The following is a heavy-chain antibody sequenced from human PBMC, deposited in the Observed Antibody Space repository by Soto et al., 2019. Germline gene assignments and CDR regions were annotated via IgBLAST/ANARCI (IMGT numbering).Heavy chain of an antibody. CDR3: ARGSPVATDY. J-gene: IGHJ4*02. CDR2: IYHSGST. D-gene: IGHD2-21*02. Sequence: PSETLSLTCAVSGGSISSCGYSWSWIRQPPGKGLEWIGYIYHSGSTYYNPSLKSRVTISVDRSKNQFSLKLSSVTAADTAVYYCARGSPVATDYCGQGTLVTVSS. V-gene: IGHV4-30-2*01. CDR1: GGSISSCGYS.